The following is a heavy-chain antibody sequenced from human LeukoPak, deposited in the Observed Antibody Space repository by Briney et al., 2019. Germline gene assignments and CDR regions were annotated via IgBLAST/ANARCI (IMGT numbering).Heavy chain of an antibody. CDR3: ARSYDAFDI. Sequence: PGGSLRLSCAASGFTFSSFSMNWVRQAPGKGLEWVSSISSGITYIYYADSVKGRFTISRDNAKNSLYLQMNSLRGEDTAVYYCARSYDAFDIWGPGTMVTVSS. V-gene: IGHV3-21*01. CDR2: ISSGITYI. J-gene: IGHJ3*02. CDR1: GFTFSSFS.